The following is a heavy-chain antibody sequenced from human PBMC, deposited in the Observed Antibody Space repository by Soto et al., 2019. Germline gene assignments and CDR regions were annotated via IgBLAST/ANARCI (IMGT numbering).Heavy chain of an antibody. CDR2: IYSSETT. CDR3: GRLNGYCASTGCHGYYGMDG. CDR1: GGSVNSNSYS. Sequence: PSETLSLTCTVSGGSVNSNSYSWGWIRQSPGKGLEWIGTIYSSETTHYNPSLRSRVTISVDTSMNEFSLSLRSVTAADTAAYYCGRLNGYCASTGCHGYYGMDGWGQGIMVTVSS. J-gene: IGHJ6*02. D-gene: IGHD2-2*03. V-gene: IGHV4-39*01.